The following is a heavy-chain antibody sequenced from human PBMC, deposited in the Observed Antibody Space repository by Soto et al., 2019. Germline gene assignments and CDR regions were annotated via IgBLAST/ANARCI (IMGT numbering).Heavy chain of an antibody. Sequence: QVQLVQSGAEVKKPGSSVKVSCKASGGTFSSYTISWVRQAPGQGLEWMGRIIPILGIANYAQKFQGRATITADKSTSTAYMELSSLSSEDTAVYYCAREEYYYGSGAFFDYWGQGTLVTVSS. D-gene: IGHD3-10*01. J-gene: IGHJ4*02. CDR2: IIPILGIA. V-gene: IGHV1-69*08. CDR3: AREEYYYGSGAFFDY. CDR1: GGTFSSYT.